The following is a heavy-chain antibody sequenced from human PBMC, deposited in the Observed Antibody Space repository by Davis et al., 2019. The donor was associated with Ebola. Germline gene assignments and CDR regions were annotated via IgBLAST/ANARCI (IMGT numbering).Heavy chain of an antibody. J-gene: IGHJ4*02. CDR2: ISSSGSST. CDR3: AKRMARQWLTPRFDY. V-gene: IGHV3-23*01. D-gene: IGHD6-19*01. Sequence: GESLKISCTASEGTFNNYAMSWVRQAPGKGLEWVSAISSSGSSTYYADSVTGRFTISRDNSKSTLYLEMNSLRAEDTAVYYCAKRMARQWLTPRFDYWGQGTLATVSS. CDR1: EGTFNNYA.